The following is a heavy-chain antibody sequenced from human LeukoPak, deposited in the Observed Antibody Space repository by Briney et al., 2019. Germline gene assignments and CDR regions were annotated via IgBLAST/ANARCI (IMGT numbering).Heavy chain of an antibody. J-gene: IGHJ4*02. CDR2: ISWNSGSI. CDR1: GFTFDDYA. CDR3: AKDMFSDGSGSWPLDY. V-gene: IGHV3-9*01. D-gene: IGHD3-10*01. Sequence: GRSLRLSCAASGFTFDDYAMHWVRQAPGKGLEWVSGISWNSGSIGYADSVKGRFTISRDNAKNSLYLQMNSLRAEDTALYYCAKDMFSDGSGSWPLDYWGQGTLVTVSS.